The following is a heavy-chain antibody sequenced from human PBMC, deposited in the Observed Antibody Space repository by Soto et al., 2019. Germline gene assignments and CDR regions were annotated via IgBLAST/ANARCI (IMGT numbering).Heavy chain of an antibody. J-gene: IGHJ4*02. CDR2: IIPIFATV. Sequence: QVQLVQSGSEVKKPGSSVKVSCKASGGSFSSNPISWVRQAPGQGLEGMAGIIPIFATVHYAQKFQGRVTITADESTSTAYMELPSLRSEDTAVYFCARGGRGYSSAPRYYFDYWGQGTLVTVSS. CDR1: GGSFSSNP. V-gene: IGHV1-69*01. D-gene: IGHD5-18*01. CDR3: ARGGRGYSSAPRYYFDY.